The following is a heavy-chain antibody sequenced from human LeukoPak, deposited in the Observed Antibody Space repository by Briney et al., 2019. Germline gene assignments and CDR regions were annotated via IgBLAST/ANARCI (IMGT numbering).Heavy chain of an antibody. CDR1: GGSFSGYY. D-gene: IGHD4-11*01. CDR3: ARGSYSNYRSMGYYYSYYMDV. Sequence: SETLSLTCAVYGGSFSGYYWSWIRQPPGKGLEWIGEINHSGSTNYNPSLKSRVTISVDTSKNQFSLKLSSVTAADTAVYYCARGSYSNYRSMGYYYSYYMDVWGKGTTVTVSS. CDR2: INHSGST. J-gene: IGHJ6*03. V-gene: IGHV4-34*01.